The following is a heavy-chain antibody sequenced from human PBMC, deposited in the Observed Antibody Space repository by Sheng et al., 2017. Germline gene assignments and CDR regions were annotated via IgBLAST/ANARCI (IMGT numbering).Heavy chain of an antibody. D-gene: IGHD4-17*01. CDR3: ARDPSGDPAFDV. CDR1: GFTFSRYW. J-gene: IGHJ3*01. V-gene: IGHV3-7*01. Sequence: EVQLVESGGALVQPGGSLRLSCTASGFTFSRYWMNWVRQAPGKGLEWVANINQDGSDKYCVDSVKGRFTISRDNAKNSLYLQMDSLSAEDTAMYYCARDPSGDPAFDVWGQGTVVTVSS. CDR2: INQDGSDK.